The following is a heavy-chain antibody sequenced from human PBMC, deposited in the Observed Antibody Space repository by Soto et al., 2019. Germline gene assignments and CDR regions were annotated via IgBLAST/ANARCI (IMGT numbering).Heavy chain of an antibody. Sequence: PGGSLRLSCAASGFTFSSYWMSWVRQAPGKGLEWVANIKQDGSEKYYVDSVKGRFTISRDNAKNSLYLQMNSLRAEDTAGYYCAGEEYSTTPSVDYWGQGTLVTVSS. J-gene: IGHJ4*02. CDR3: AGEEYSTTPSVDY. V-gene: IGHV3-7*03. D-gene: IGHD6-13*01. CDR2: IKQDGSEK. CDR1: GFTFSSYW.